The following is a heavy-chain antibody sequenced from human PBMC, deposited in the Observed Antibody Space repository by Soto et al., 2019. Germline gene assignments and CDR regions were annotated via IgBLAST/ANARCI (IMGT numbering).Heavy chain of an antibody. J-gene: IGHJ6*03. CDR3: ARGRPQKGGYCSSTSCYSYYYYYMDV. D-gene: IGHD2-2*01. Sequence: QVQLQESGPGLVKPSETLSLTCTVSGGSISSYYWSWIRQPPGKGLERIGYIYYSGSTNYNPSLKSRVTISVDTSKNQFSLKLSSVTAADTAVYYCARGRPQKGGYCSSTSCYSYYYYYMDVWGKGTTVTVSS. CDR2: IYYSGST. CDR1: GGSISSYY. V-gene: IGHV4-59*01.